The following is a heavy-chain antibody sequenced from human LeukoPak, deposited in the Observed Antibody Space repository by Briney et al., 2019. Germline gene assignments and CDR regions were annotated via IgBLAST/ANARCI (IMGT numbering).Heavy chain of an antibody. D-gene: IGHD6-19*01. V-gene: IGHV3-33*06. CDR3: AKTTVGYSSGRYPGWPADC. CDR1: GFTFSSYG. Sequence: GGSLRLSCAASGFTFSSYGMHWVRQAPGKGLEWVAVIWYDGSNKYYPDSVKGRFTISRDNSKNTVYLQMNSLTADDTAIYYCAKTTVGYSSGRYPGWPADCWGQGTLVTVSS. J-gene: IGHJ4*02. CDR2: IWYDGSNK.